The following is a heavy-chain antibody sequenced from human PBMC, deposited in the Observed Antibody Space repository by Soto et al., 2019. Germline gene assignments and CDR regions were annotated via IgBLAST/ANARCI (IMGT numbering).Heavy chain of an antibody. CDR1: GGSVSSSNW. D-gene: IGHD2-21*02. Sequence: QVQLQESGPGLVKPSGTLSLTCAVSGGSVSSSNWWSWVRQSPGKGLEWMGEIYHSGSAHYNPSLKSRATISLDKSKNQFSLGLTSVTAADTAVYYCARVPCVVVSADDAFDIWGPGTRVIVSS. J-gene: IGHJ3*02. CDR3: ARVPCVVVSADDAFDI. V-gene: IGHV4-4*02. CDR2: IYHSGSA.